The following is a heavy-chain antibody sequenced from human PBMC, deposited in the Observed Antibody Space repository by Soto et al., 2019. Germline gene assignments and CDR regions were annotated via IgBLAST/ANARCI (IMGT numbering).Heavy chain of an antibody. V-gene: IGHV3-21*01. Sequence: GGSLRLSCAASGFTFSSYGMNWVRQAPGKWLEWVSSISTSTSYIYYADSVKGRFTISRDNAKNSVYLQMNSLRAEDTAVYYCARLYCRGGSCYSGDAFDIWGQGXMVTV. CDR1: GFTFSSYG. D-gene: IGHD2-15*01. CDR2: ISTSTSYI. CDR3: ARLYCRGGSCYSGDAFDI. J-gene: IGHJ3*02.